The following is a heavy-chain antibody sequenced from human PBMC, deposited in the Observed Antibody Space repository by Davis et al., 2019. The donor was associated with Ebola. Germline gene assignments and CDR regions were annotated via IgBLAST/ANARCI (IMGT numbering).Heavy chain of an antibody. Sequence: AASVTVSCKASGGTFSSYAISWVRQAPGQGLEWMGRIIPILGIANYAQKFQGRVTITADKSTSTAYMELSSLRSEDTAVYYCARGRAPYFYFDYWGQGTLVTVSS. D-gene: IGHD2-8*01. CDR2: IIPILGIA. CDR3: ARGRAPYFYFDY. V-gene: IGHV1-69*04. J-gene: IGHJ4*02. CDR1: GGTFSSYA.